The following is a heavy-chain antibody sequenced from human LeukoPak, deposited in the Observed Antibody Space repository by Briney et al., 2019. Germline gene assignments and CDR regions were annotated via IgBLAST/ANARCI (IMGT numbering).Heavy chain of an antibody. CDR2: INPSGGNT. J-gene: IGHJ6*03. CDR1: GYTFTSYY. D-gene: IGHD2-2*01. CDR3: ASDSPPVGLYYMDV. Sequence: ASVKVSCKASGYTFTSYYMHWVRQAPGQGLEWMGIINPSGGNTSYAQKFQGRVTMTRDMSTSTVYMELSSLRSEDTAVYYCASDSPPVGLYYMDVWGKGTTVTVSS. V-gene: IGHV1-46*01.